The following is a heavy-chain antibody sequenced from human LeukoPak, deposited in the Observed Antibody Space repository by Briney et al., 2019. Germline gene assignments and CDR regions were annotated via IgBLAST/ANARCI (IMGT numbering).Heavy chain of an antibody. Sequence: PSQTLSLTCTVSGGSISSGGYYWSWIRQHPGKGLEWIGYVYYSGSTYYNPSLKSRVTISVDTSKNQFSLKLSSVTAADTAVYYCARVDYYDSSGFLFDYWGQGTLVTVSS. CDR3: ARVDYYDSSGFLFDY. J-gene: IGHJ4*02. CDR1: GGSISSGGYY. CDR2: VYYSGST. V-gene: IGHV4-31*03. D-gene: IGHD3-22*01.